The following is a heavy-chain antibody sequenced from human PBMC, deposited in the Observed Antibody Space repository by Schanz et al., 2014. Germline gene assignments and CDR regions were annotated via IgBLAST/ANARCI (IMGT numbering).Heavy chain of an antibody. V-gene: IGHV3-23*01. CDR1: GLIFSNYV. CDR3: AKKVPAYNPFDS. J-gene: IGHJ4*02. Sequence: EVQLLESGGGLVQPGGSLKLSCAASGLIFSNYVMSWVRQAPGKGLEWVSIISGSGGNTYYADAVTGRFTISRDNSKNALYLQMDSLRAEDTAVNFCAKKVPAYNPFDSWGQGTMVTVSS. D-gene: IGHD1-1*01. CDR2: ISGSGGNT.